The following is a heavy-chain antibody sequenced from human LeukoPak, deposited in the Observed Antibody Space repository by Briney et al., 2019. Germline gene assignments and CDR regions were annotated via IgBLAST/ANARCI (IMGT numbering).Heavy chain of an antibody. D-gene: IGHD2-2*01. J-gene: IGHJ4*02. CDR3: TLTHCSSTSCYFGY. CDR1: GFTFSSYA. Sequence: GGSRRLSCAASGFTFSSYAMHWVRQAPGKGLEYVSAISSNGGSTYYANSVKGRFTISRDDSKNTAYLQMNSLKTEDTAVYYCTLTHCSSTSCYFGYWGQGTLVTVSS. CDR2: ISSNGGST. V-gene: IGHV3-64*01.